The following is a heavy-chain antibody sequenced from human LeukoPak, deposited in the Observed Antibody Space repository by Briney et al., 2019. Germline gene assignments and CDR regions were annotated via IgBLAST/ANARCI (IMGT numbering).Heavy chain of an antibody. CDR1: GYIFTSYG. CDR3: ARGLATSDSTFDY. V-gene: IGHV1-18*01. J-gene: IGHJ4*02. D-gene: IGHD6-13*01. CDR2: ISTYNGNT. Sequence: ASVKVSCKASGYIFTSYGITWVRQAAGQGLEWMGWISTYNGNTNYAQNIQGRVTLTTDTSTTTAYLELRSLRSDDTAVYYCARGLATSDSTFDYWGQGTQVTVSS.